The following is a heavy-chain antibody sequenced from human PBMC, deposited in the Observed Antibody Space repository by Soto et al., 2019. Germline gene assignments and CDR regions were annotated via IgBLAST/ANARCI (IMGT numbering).Heavy chain of an antibody. CDR2: LTGSSGVT. CDR3: AKGGATYGLLTHDY. Sequence: GGSLRLSCVVSGFTFSNFAMSWVRQAPGKGLEWVSTLTGSSGVTYYADSVKGRFAISRDNSRNTLSLQMSSLTAEGTAVYYCAKGGATYGLLTHDYWGQGTRVTVSS. V-gene: IGHV3-23*01. J-gene: IGHJ4*02. CDR1: GFTFSNFA. D-gene: IGHD3-9*01.